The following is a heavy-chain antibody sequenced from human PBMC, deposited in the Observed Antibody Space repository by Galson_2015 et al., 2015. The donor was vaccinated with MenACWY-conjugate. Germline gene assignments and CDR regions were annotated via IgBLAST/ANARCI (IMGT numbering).Heavy chain of an antibody. J-gene: IGHJ6*02. CDR2: INYSGST. CDR3: ARDVRAGYGELWDV. CDR1: DDSLHSPTFY. Sequence: ETLSLTCTVSDDSLHSPTFYWGWIRQPPGKGLEWIGSINYSGSTYYKPSLKSRVAISLDTHKKQFSLNLYSVTAADTAIYYCARDVRAGYGELWDVWGQGTTVTVSS. V-gene: IGHV4-39*07. D-gene: IGHD3-10*01.